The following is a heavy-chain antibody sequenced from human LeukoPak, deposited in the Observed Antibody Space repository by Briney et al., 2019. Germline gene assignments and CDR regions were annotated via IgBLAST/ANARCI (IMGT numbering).Heavy chain of an antibody. Sequence: PGGSLRLSCTASGFTIGEYAMSWVRQAPGKGLEWVGFIRSKAYGGTTEYAASVKGRSTISRDDSKSIAYLQMNSLKTEDTAVYLCTRPRTPYYSSSLDYWGQGTLVTVSS. CDR1: GFTIGEYA. J-gene: IGHJ4*02. CDR2: IRSKAYGGTT. D-gene: IGHD6-13*01. CDR3: TRPRTPYYSSSLDY. V-gene: IGHV3-49*04.